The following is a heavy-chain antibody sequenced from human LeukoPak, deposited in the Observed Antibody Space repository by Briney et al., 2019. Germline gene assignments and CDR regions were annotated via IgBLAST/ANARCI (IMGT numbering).Heavy chain of an antibody. CDR2: ISGSGGST. Sequence: GGSLRLSCAASGFTFSSYWMHWFRQAPGKGLEWVSAISGSGGSTYYADSVKGRFTISRDNSKNTLYLQMNSLRAEDTAVYYCAKALRYGSGSFGDYFDYWGQGTLVTVSS. CDR1: GFTFSSYW. J-gene: IGHJ4*02. V-gene: IGHV3-23*01. CDR3: AKALRYGSGSFGDYFDY. D-gene: IGHD3-10*01.